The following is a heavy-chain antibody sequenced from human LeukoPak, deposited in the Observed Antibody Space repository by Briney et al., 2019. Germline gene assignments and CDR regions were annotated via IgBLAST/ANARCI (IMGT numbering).Heavy chain of an antibody. CDR2: ISVSGGST. CDR1: EFSVGSNY. J-gene: IGHJ4*02. CDR3: AKDARITMIGVVRGARPYYFDY. D-gene: IGHD3-22*01. V-gene: IGHV3-23*01. Sequence: GGSLRLSCAASEFSVGSNYMTWVRQAPGKGPEWVSAISVSGGSTYYADSVKGRFTISRDNSKNTLYLQMNSLRVEDTAVYYCAKDARITMIGVVRGARPYYFDYWGQGTLVTVSS.